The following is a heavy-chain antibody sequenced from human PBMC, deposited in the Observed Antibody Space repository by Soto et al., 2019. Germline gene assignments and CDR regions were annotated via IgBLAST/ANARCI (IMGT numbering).Heavy chain of an antibody. CDR1: GYTFTSYG. Sequence: QVPLVQSGAEVKKPGASVKVSCKASGYTFTSYGISWVRQAPGQGLEWIGWISAYNGNTNYAQKLQGRVTMTTDTSTSTAYMELRILRSDDTAVYYCARVGYDFWSGYSGYYYGMDVWGQGTTVTVSS. V-gene: IGHV1-18*01. CDR2: ISAYNGNT. D-gene: IGHD3-3*01. CDR3: ARVGYDFWSGYSGYYYGMDV. J-gene: IGHJ6*02.